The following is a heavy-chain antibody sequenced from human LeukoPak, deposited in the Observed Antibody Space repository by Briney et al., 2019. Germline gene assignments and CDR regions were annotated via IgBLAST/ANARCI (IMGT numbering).Heavy chain of an antibody. CDR3: ARDPDRRLWFGELSARDAFDI. V-gene: IGHV1-46*01. D-gene: IGHD3-10*01. CDR2: INPSGGST. J-gene: IGHJ3*02. CDR1: GYTFTSYY. Sequence: ASVKVSSKASGYTFTSYYMHWVRQALGQGLEWMGIINPSGGSTSYAQKFQGRVTMTRDASTSTVYMELSSLRSEDTAVYYCARDPDRRLWFGELSARDAFDIWGQGTKVTVSS.